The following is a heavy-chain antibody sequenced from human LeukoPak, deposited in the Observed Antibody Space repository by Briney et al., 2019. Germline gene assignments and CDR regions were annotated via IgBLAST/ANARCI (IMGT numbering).Heavy chain of an antibody. Sequence: GGSLRLSCAASGFTFSSYSMNWVRQAPGKGLEWVSYISSSGSTIYYADSVKGRFTISRDNAKNSLYLQMNSLRAEDTAVYYCARERPEWPDAFDIWGQGTMVTVSS. CDR2: ISSSGSTI. J-gene: IGHJ3*02. CDR3: ARERPEWPDAFDI. V-gene: IGHV3-48*04. CDR1: GFTFSSYS. D-gene: IGHD3-3*01.